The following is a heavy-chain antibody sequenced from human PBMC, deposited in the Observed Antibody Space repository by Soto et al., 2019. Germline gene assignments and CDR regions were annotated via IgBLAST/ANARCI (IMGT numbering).Heavy chain of an antibody. CDR1: GGSISSGDYY. V-gene: IGHV4-30-4*01. J-gene: IGHJ5*02. CDR2: IYYSGST. Sequence: QVQLQESGPGLVKPSQTLSLTCTVSGGSISSGDYYWSWIRQPPGKGLEWIGYIYYSGSTYYNPSLKSRVTISVDTSKNQFSLKLSSVTAADTAVYYCALVYGYCISTSCYAPVWFDPWGQGTLVTVSS. CDR3: ALVYGYCISTSCYAPVWFDP. D-gene: IGHD2-2*01.